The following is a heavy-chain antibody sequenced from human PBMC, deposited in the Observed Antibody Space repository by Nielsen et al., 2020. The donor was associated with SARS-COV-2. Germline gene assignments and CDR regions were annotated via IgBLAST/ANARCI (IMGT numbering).Heavy chain of an antibody. CDR1: GGSISSYY. CDR2: IYYSGST. CDR3: ARAKNYYDRSDAFDI. D-gene: IGHD3-22*01. Sequence: GSLRLSCTVSGGSISSYYWSWIRQPPGKGLEWIGYIYYSGSTNYNPSLKSRVTISVDTSKNQFSLKLSSVTAADTAVYYCARAKNYYDRSDAFDIWGQGTMVTVSS. V-gene: IGHV4-59*01. J-gene: IGHJ3*02.